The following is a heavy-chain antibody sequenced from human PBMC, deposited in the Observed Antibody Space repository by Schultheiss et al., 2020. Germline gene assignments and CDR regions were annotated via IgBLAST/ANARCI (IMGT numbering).Heavy chain of an antibody. Sequence: GSLRLSCAVSGGSISSSSYFWGWIRQPPGKGLEWIGSIYYSGNTYYNPSLKSRVTISVDTSKNQFSLKLSSVTAADTAVYYCAREDYYDSSGYYFYWGQGTLVTVSS. V-gene: IGHV4-39*07. CDR2: IYYSGNT. CDR3: AREDYYDSSGYYFY. J-gene: IGHJ4*02. D-gene: IGHD3-22*01. CDR1: GGSISSSSYF.